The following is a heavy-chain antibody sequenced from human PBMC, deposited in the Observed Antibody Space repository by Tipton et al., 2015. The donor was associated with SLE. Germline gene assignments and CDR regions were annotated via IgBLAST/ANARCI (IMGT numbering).Heavy chain of an antibody. CDR1: GGSISSGSYY. CDR3: ATGVGATTFDY. CDR2: IYTSGST. D-gene: IGHD1-26*01. V-gene: IGHV4-61*02. Sequence: TLSLTCTVSGGSISSGSYYWSWIRQPAGKGLEWIGRIYTSGSTNYNPSLKSRVTISVDTSKNQFSLKLSSVTAADTAFYYCATGVGATTFDYWGQGTLVTVSS. J-gene: IGHJ4*02.